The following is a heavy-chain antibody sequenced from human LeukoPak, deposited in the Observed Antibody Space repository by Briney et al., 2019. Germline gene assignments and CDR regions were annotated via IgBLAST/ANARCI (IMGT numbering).Heavy chain of an antibody. CDR1: GFTFSSYS. J-gene: IGHJ4*02. CDR3: ARVPFAHYYDSSGYSYYFDY. D-gene: IGHD3-22*01. V-gene: IGHV3-7*01. CDR2: IKQDGSEK. Sequence: GGSLRLSCAASGFTFSSYSMNWVRQAPGKGLEWVANIKQDGSEKYYVDSVKGRFTISRDNAKNSLYLQMNSLRAEDTAVYYCARVPFAHYYDSSGYSYYFDYWGQGTLVTVSS.